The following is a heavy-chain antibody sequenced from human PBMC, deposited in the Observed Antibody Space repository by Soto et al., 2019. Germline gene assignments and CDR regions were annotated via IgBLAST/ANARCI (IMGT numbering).Heavy chain of an antibody. CDR2: TYYRSTWSN. J-gene: IGHJ4*02. V-gene: IGHV6-1*01. CDR3: ARQIAATGTAGTFDY. D-gene: IGHD6-13*01. CDR1: GDSVSSNSAA. Sequence: QVQLQQSGPGLVKPSQTLSLTCAISGDSVSSNSAAWTWIRQSPSRGLEWLGRTYYRSTWSNDYALSVKSRITINPATSNNQFSLHLNSVTPEDTAVYYCARQIAATGTAGTFDYWGQGTLVTVSS.